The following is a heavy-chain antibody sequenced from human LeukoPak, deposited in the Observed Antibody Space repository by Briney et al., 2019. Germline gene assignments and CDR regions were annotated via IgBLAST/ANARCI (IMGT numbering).Heavy chain of an antibody. V-gene: IGHV1-69-2*01. CDR1: GYTFTDYY. CDR3: ATGEMATLKYDY. CDR2: VDPEDGET. J-gene: IGHJ4*02. Sequence: ASVKVSCKVSGYTFTDYYMHWVQQAPGKGLEWMGLVDPEDGETIYAEKFQGRVTITADMSTDTAYMELSSLRSEDTAVYYCATGEMATLKYDYWGQGTLVTVSS. D-gene: IGHD5-24*01.